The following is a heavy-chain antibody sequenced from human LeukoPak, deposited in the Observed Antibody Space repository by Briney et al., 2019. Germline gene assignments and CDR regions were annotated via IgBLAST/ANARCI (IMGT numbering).Heavy chain of an antibody. Sequence: SETLSLTCTVSGGSISSSSYYWGWIRQPPGKGLEWIGSIYYSGSTYYNPSLKSRVTISVDTSKNQFSLKLSSVTAADTAVYYCARVGNYYDSSGYYWGQAFDIWGQGTMVTVSS. CDR1: GGSISSSSYY. CDR2: IYYSGST. CDR3: ARVGNYYDSSGYYWGQAFDI. D-gene: IGHD3-22*01. V-gene: IGHV4-39*07. J-gene: IGHJ3*02.